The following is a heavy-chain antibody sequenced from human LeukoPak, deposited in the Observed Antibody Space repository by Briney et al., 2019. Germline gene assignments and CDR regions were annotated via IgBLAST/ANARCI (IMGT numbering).Heavy chain of an antibody. CDR2: ISYTGNT. CDR1: GGSISSTTYP. CDR3: ARQFNNGFDI. D-gene: IGHD2/OR15-2a*01. V-gene: IGHV4-39*01. J-gene: IGHJ3*02. Sequence: SETLSLTCTISGGSISSTTYPWGWIRQSPGKGLEWIGNISYTGNTYYNPSLKSRVTLSVDTSKNQFSLKLNSVPAADTATYYCARQFNNGFDIWGRGTMVTVSS.